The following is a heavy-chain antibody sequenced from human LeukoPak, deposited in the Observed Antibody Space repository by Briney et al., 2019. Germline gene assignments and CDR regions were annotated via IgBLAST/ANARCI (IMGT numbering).Heavy chain of an antibody. D-gene: IGHD1-26*01. J-gene: IGHJ4*02. Sequence: PGGSLRLSCAASGFTFTSYAMNWVRQAPGKGLEWVSFISGSGDITYYADSVKGRFTIPRDNSKNTLYLQMNSLRAEDTALYYCAKSRGESRGASNYWGQGTLVTVSS. CDR1: GFTFTSYA. CDR3: AKSRGESRGASNY. V-gene: IGHV3-23*01. CDR2: ISGSGDIT.